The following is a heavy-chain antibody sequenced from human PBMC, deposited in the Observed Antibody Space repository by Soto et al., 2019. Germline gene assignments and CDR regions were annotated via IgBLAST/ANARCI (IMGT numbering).Heavy chain of an antibody. D-gene: IGHD6-13*01. CDR3: ARNPAADGKGDYYYGMDV. Sequence: EVQLVESGGGLVKPGGSLRLSCAASGFTFSSYSMNWVRQAPGKGLEWVSSISSSSSYIYYADSVKGRFTISRDNAKNSLYLQMYSLRAEDTAVYYCARNPAADGKGDYYYGMDVWGQGTTVTVSS. V-gene: IGHV3-21*01. CDR2: ISSSSSYI. CDR1: GFTFSSYS. J-gene: IGHJ6*02.